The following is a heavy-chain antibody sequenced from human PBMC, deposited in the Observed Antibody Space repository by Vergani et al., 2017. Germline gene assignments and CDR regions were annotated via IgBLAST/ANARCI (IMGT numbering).Heavy chain of an antibody. Sequence: EVHLLESGGGLVQSGGSLRLSCAASGFTFSNSAVSWVRQAPGRGLAWVSSISGPGLSTYYADSVKGRFSISRDDSKNTVYLQINSLRAEDTAFYYCAGPQGTSAYYYGGFDYWGQGILVTVSS. D-gene: IGHD3-22*01. CDR2: ISGPGLST. CDR3: AGPQGTSAYYYGGFDY. J-gene: IGHJ4*02. V-gene: IGHV3-23*01. CDR1: GFTFSNSA.